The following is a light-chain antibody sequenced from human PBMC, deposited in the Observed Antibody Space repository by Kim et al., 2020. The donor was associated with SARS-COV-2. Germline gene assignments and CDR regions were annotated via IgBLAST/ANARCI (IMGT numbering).Light chain of an antibody. J-gene: IGKJ2*01. V-gene: IGKV3-20*01. CDR1: QSVGSSL. CDR3: QQYDRLPYT. Sequence: EIVLTQSPGTLSLSPGERATLSCRASQSVGSSLLAWYQQKPGQAPRLLIYEAFKRVAGIPDRFSGSESGTDFTLTISRPEPEDFAVYYCQQYDRLPYTFGQGTKLEI. CDR2: EAF.